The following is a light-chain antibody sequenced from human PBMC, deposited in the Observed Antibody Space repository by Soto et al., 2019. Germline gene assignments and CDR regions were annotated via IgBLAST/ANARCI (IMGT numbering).Light chain of an antibody. CDR1: QSISSW. J-gene: IGKJ3*01. V-gene: IGKV1-39*01. CDR2: AAS. Sequence: DIQMTQSPSTLSASVGDRVTITFRASQSISSWLAWYQQKPGKAPKLLIYAASSLQSGVPSRFSGSGSGTDFTLTISSLQPEDFATYYCQQSYSTLLFTFGPGTKVDIK. CDR3: QQSYSTLLFT.